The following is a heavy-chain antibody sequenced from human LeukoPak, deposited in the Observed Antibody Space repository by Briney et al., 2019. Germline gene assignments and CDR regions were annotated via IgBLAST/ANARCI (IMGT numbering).Heavy chain of an antibody. V-gene: IGHV3-30*18. CDR1: GFTFDDYG. J-gene: IGHJ4*02. CDR3: AKEDVSSGYFDY. CDR2: ISYDGGNK. D-gene: IGHD6-19*01. Sequence: QAGGSLRLSCAASGFTFDDYGMSWVRQAPGKGLEWVAVISYDGGNKYYADSVKGRFTISRDNSKNTLYLQMNSLRAEDTAVYYCAKEDVSSGYFDYWGQGTLVTVSS.